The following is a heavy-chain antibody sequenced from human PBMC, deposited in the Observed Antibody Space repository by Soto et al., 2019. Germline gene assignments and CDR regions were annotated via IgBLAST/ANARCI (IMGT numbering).Heavy chain of an antibody. Sequence: SETLSLTCTVSGGSISSYYWSWIRQPPGKGLEWIGYIYYSGSTNYNPSLKSRVTISVDTSKNQFSLKLSSVTAADTAGYYCAREAGYCSGGSCYDGFDPWGQGTLVTVSS. J-gene: IGHJ5*02. CDR3: AREAGYCSGGSCYDGFDP. CDR2: IYYSGST. V-gene: IGHV4-59*01. D-gene: IGHD2-15*01. CDR1: GGSISSYY.